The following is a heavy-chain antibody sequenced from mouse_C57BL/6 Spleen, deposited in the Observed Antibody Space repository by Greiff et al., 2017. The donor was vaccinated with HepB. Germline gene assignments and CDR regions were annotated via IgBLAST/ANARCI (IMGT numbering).Heavy chain of an antibody. V-gene: IGHV5-17*01. J-gene: IGHJ4*01. CDR2: ISSGSSTI. CDR1: GFTFSDYG. Sequence: EVKVVESGGGLVKPGGSLKLSCAASGFTFSDYGMHWVRQAPEKGLEWVAYISSGSSTIYYADTVKGRFTISRDNATNTLFLQMTSLRSENTAMYYCARHDYGSSLSAMDYWGQGTSVTVSS. D-gene: IGHD1-1*01. CDR3: ARHDYGSSLSAMDY.